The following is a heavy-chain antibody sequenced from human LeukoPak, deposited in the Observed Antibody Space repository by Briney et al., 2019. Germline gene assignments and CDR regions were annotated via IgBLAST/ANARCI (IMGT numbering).Heavy chain of an antibody. CDR3: ARGYGGIPFFDY. V-gene: IGHV3-53*01. Sequence: GGSLRLSCAASGFTVSSNYMSWVRQAPGKGLEWVSVIYSGGSTYYADSVKGRFTISRDNSKDTLYLQMNSLRAEDTAVYYCARGYGGIPFFDYWGQGTLVTVSS. D-gene: IGHD4-23*01. J-gene: IGHJ4*02. CDR1: GFTVSSNY. CDR2: IYSGGST.